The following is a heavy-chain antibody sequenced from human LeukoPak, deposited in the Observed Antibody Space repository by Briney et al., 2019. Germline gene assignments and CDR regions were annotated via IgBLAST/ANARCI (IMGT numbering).Heavy chain of an antibody. D-gene: IGHD6-19*01. J-gene: IGHJ4*02. V-gene: IGHV4-34*01. Sequence: SLRLSCAASGFTFSSYAMHWVRQPPGKGLEWIGEINRGGTTNYNPSLKSRVTMSLDTSKNQFSLRLNSVTAADTAVYYCARGSSGWYFWDPQIDYWGQGTLVTVSS. CDR3: ARGSSGWYFWDPQIDY. CDR1: GFTFSSYA. CDR2: INRGGTT.